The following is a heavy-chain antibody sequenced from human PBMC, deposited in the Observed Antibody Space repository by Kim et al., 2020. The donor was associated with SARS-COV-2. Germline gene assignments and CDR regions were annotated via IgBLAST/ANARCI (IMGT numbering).Heavy chain of an antibody. Sequence: ASVKVSCKASGYTFTSYGIHWVRQAPGQSPEWMGWINGGNGYTKYSQKFHDRLTITRDTSASTAYMELSSLRSEDTAVYYCAREYGGGGFYPSWGQGTLV. CDR1: GYTFTSYG. J-gene: IGHJ5*02. V-gene: IGHV1-3*01. D-gene: IGHD2-21*01. CDR3: AREYGGGGFYPS. CDR2: INGGNGYT.